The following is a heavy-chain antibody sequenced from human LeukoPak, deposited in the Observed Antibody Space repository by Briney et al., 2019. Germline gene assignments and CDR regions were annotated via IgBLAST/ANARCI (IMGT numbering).Heavy chain of an antibody. CDR2: ISSDGIST. Sequence: PGGSLRLSCAASGFNFTRYWMHWVRQAPGKGLVWVSRISSDGISTYYADSVKGRFTISRDNAKNTLFLQMNSLRAEDTAVYYCAKDLGYYYGSGSTLCYWGQGTLVTVSS. CDR3: AKDLGYYYGSGSTLCY. CDR1: GFNFTRYW. V-gene: IGHV3-74*01. D-gene: IGHD3-10*01. J-gene: IGHJ4*02.